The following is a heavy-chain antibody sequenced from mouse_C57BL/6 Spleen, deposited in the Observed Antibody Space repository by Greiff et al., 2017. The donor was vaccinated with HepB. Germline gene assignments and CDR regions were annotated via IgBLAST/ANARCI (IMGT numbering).Heavy chain of an antibody. CDR3: ARSYYGEAMDY. V-gene: IGHV1-53*01. CDR2: INPSNGGT. D-gene: IGHD1-2*01. Sequence: QVHVKQPGTELVKPGASVKLSCKASGYTFTSYWMHWVKQRPGQGLEWIGNINPSNGGTNYNEKFKSKATLTVDKSSSTAYMQLSSLTSEDSAVYYCARSYYGEAMDYWGQGTSVTVSS. J-gene: IGHJ4*01. CDR1: GYTFTSYW.